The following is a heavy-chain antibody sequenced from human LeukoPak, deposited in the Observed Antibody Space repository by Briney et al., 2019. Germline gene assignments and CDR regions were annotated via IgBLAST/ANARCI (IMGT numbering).Heavy chain of an antibody. Sequence: GASVKVSCKASGGTFSSYAISWVRQAPGQGLEWMGGIIPIFGTANYAQKFQGRVTITADESTSTAYMELRSLRSDDTAVYYCARDGGATGFDFWGQGTLVTVSS. V-gene: IGHV1-69*01. J-gene: IGHJ4*02. CDR3: ARDGGATGFDF. CDR2: IIPIFGTA. D-gene: IGHD1-26*01. CDR1: GGTFSSYA.